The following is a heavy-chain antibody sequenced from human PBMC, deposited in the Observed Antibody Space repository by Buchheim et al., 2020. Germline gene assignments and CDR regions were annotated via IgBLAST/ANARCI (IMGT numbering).Heavy chain of an antibody. CDR3: ARDSRMCYYYYGMNV. CDR1: GYTFTNYY. D-gene: IGHD2-15*01. CDR2: INPSGGST. Sequence: QVQLVQSGAEVKKPGASVKISCKASGYTFTNYYLHWVRQAPGQGLEWMGFINPSGGSTSYAQKFQGRVTVTRDTSTSTVYMELSILSSEDTAVYYCARDSRMCYYYYGMNVWGQGTT. V-gene: IGHV1-46*01. J-gene: IGHJ6*02.